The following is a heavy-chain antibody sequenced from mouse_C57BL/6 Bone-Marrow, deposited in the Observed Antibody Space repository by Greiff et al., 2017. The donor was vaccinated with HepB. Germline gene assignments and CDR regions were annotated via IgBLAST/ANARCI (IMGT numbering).Heavy chain of an antibody. V-gene: IGHV1-69*01. CDR1: GYTFTSYW. CDR2: IDPSDSYT. CDR3: ARVGRKYDYDVKVYFDY. D-gene: IGHD2-4*01. J-gene: IGHJ2*01. Sequence: QVQLQQSGAELVMPGASVKLSCKASGYTFTSYWMHWVKQRPGQGLEWIGEIDPSDSYTNYNQKFKGKSTLTVDKSSSTAYMQLSSLTSEDSAVYYCARVGRKYDYDVKVYFDYWGQGTTLTVSS.